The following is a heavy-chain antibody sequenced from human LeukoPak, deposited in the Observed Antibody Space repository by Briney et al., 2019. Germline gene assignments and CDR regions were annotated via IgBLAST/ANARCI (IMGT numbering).Heavy chain of an antibody. CDR3: ARDRSGSVSFDY. J-gene: IGHJ4*02. V-gene: IGHV4-39*07. Sequence: PSQTLSLTCTVSGGSISSGPYYWGWIRQPPGKGLEWIGSIYYSGSTYYNPSLKSRVTISVDTSRNQFSLKLSSVTAADTAVYYCARDRSGSVSFDYWGQGTLVTVSS. CDR1: GGSISSGPYY. D-gene: IGHD1-26*01. CDR2: IYYSGST.